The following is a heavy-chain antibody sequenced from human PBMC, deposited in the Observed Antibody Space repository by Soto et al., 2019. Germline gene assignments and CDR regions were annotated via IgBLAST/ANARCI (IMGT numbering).Heavy chain of an antibody. CDR2: INPSGST. V-gene: IGHV4-34*01. Sequence: QVQLQQWGAGLLKPSETLSLTCAVYGGSFSGYYWSWIRQPPGKGLEWIGEINPSGSTNYNPSLKSRVTISVDTSKNQFSLKLSSVTAADTAVDYCARGGMSGWYFDLWGRGTLVTVSS. CDR3: ARGGMSGWYFDL. J-gene: IGHJ2*01. CDR1: GGSFSGYY.